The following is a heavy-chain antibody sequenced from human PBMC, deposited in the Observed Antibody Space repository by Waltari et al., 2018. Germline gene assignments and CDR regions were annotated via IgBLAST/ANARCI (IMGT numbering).Heavy chain of an antibody. V-gene: IGHV5-10-1*03. CDR3: AIAGAGNFDL. D-gene: IGHD6-19*01. CDR1: GYTFSDYK. J-gene: IGHJ2*01. CDR2: IDPSDSST. Sequence: EVQLVQSGVEVKKPGESMRLSSKGSGYTFSDYKLTWVRQMPGKGLEGMGSIDPSDSSTNYSPSFQGHVTISLDKSISTAYLQWNSLEASDTAIFYCAIAGAGNFDLWGRGTLVTVSS.